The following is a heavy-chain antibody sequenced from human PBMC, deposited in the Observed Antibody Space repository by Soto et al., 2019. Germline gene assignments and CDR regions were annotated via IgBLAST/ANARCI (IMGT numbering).Heavy chain of an antibody. D-gene: IGHD5-18*01. J-gene: IGHJ4*02. V-gene: IGHV3-74*01. CDR1: GFTFSNYW. CDR3: ATLNSFGADY. Sequence: DVQLVESGGGLVQPGGSLRLSCVASGFTFSNYWMHWVRQAPGKGLVWVARISNDGTGTDYADSVKGRFTISRDNAKDTLYLQMNSLRVEDTAVYYCATLNSFGADYWGQGTLVTVSS. CDR2: ISNDGTGT.